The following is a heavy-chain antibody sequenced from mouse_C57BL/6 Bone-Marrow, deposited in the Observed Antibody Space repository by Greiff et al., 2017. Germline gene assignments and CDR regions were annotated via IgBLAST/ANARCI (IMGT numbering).Heavy chain of an antibody. CDR2: INPNNGGT. Sequence: VQLQQSGPELVKPGASVKISCKASGYTFTDYYMNWVKQSHGKSLEWIGDINPNNGGTSYNQKFKGKATLTVDKSSSTAYMELRSLTSEDSAVXYCARGRYSNYGAWFAYWGQGTLVTVSA. CDR1: GYTFTDYY. J-gene: IGHJ3*01. CDR3: ARGRYSNYGAWFAY. V-gene: IGHV1-26*01. D-gene: IGHD2-5*01.